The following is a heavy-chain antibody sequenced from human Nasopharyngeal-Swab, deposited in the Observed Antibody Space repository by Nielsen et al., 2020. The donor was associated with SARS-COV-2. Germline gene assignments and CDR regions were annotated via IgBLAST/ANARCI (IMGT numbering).Heavy chain of an antibody. J-gene: IGHJ6*02. V-gene: IGHV4-59*01. CDR3: ARGYSSSYFSYYYYGLDV. Sequence: WIRQPPGKGVEWIGYISYSGSTNYNPSLKSRVTISVDTSKNQFSLKLSSVTAADTAVYYCARGYSSSYFSYYYYGLDVWGQGTTVTVSS. CDR2: ISYSGST. D-gene: IGHD6-6*01.